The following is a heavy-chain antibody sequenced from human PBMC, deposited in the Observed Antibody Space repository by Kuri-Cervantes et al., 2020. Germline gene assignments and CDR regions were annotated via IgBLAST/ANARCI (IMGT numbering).Heavy chain of an antibody. V-gene: IGHV3-7*01. D-gene: IGHD2-15*01. CDR1: GFIFSRDW. Sequence: GGSLRLSCAASGFIFSRDWMSWVRQAPGKGLEWVANIRQDGNEEVYVDSVKGRFTISRDNAKNSLYLQMNSLRAEDTAVYYCARVEVVVVAATRQISHHAFDYWGQGTLVTVSS. CDR3: ARVEVVVVAATRQISHHAFDY. J-gene: IGHJ4*02. CDR2: IRQDGNEE.